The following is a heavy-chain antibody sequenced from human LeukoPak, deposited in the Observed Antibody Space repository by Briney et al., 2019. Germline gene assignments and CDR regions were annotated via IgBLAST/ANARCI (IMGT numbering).Heavy chain of an antibody. V-gene: IGHV4-34*01. Sequence: SETLSLTCAVYGGSFSGYYWSWIRQPPGKGLEWIGEINHSGSTNYNPSLKSRVTISVDTSKNQFSLKLSSVTAADTAVYYCARTDYYDAREDYWGQGTLVTVSS. CDR3: ARTDYYDAREDY. D-gene: IGHD3-22*01. CDR1: GGSFSGYY. J-gene: IGHJ4*02. CDR2: INHSGST.